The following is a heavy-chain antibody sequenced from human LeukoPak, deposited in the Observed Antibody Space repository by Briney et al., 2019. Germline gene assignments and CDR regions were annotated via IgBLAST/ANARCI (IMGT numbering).Heavy chain of an antibody. CDR1: GFTFSSYG. CDR3: AKESWQQLFDFDY. Sequence: GGSLRLSCAASGFTFSSYGMHWVRQAPGKGLEWVAVISYDGSNEYYADSVKGRFTISRDNSKNTLYLQMNSLRAEDTAVYYCAKESWQQLFDFDYWGQGTLVTVSS. CDR2: ISYDGSNE. V-gene: IGHV3-30*18. D-gene: IGHD6-13*01. J-gene: IGHJ4*02.